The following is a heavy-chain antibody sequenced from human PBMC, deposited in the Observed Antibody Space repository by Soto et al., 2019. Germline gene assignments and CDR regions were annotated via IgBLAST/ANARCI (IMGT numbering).Heavy chain of an antibody. Sequence: GAPVKVSCKSSGYTFTGYYMHWVRQAPGQGLEWMGWINPNSGGTNYAQRFQGRVTMTRDTSISTAYMELSRLRSDDTAVYYCASDNRKLSTVTTVYCGQGTPVTVSS. V-gene: IGHV1-2*02. CDR2: INPNSGGT. CDR3: ASDNRKLSTVTTVY. CDR1: GYTFTGYY. J-gene: IGHJ1*01. D-gene: IGHD4-17*01.